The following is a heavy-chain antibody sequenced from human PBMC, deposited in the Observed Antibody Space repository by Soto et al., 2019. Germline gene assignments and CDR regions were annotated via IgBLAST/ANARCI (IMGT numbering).Heavy chain of an antibody. CDR2: ISGSGGNT. V-gene: IGHV3-23*01. D-gene: IGHD2-21*01. CDR3: AKCDVSMSRSGGWCNWFDP. CDR1: GFTFSTFA. J-gene: IGHJ5*02. Sequence: GGSLRLSCAASGFTFSTFAMSWVRQAPGEGLEWVSSISGSGGNTHYADSVKGRVTISRDNSKNTLYLQMNTLRAEDTAVYYCAKCDVSMSRSGGWCNWFDPWGQGALVTVSS.